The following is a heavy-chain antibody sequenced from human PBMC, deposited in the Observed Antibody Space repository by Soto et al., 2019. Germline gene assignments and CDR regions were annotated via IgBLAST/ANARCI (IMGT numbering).Heavy chain of an antibody. V-gene: IGHV4-39*01. J-gene: IGHJ4*02. CDR1: GGSISSSSYY. D-gene: IGHD3-22*01. CDR3: ARPYDSSGYYPFDY. CDR2: IYYSGST. Sequence: SETLSLTCTVSGGSISSSSYYWGWIRQPPGKGLERIGSIYYSGSTYYNPSLKSRVTISVDTSKNQFSLKLSSVTAADTAVYYCARPYDSSGYYPFDYWGQGTLVTVSS.